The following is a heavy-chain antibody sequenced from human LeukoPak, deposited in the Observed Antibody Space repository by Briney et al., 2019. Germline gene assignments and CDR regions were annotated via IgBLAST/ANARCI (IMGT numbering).Heavy chain of an antibody. V-gene: IGHV1-24*01. CDR1: GYTLTELS. Sequence: ASVKVSCKVSGYTLTELSMHWVRQAPGKGLEWMGGFDPEDGETIYAQKFQGRVTMTEDTSTDTAYMELSSLRSEDTAVYYCAPNYRGNPWFDPWGQGTLVTVSS. D-gene: IGHD5-24*01. CDR3: APNYRGNPWFDP. J-gene: IGHJ5*02. CDR2: FDPEDGET.